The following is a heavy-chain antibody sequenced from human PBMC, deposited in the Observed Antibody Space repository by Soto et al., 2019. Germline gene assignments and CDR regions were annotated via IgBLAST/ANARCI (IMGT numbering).Heavy chain of an antibody. V-gene: IGHV1-18*01. Sequence: GASVKVSCKASGYTFTSYGISWVRQAPGQGLEWMGWISAYNGNTNYAQKLQGRVTMTTDTSTSTAYMELRSLRSDDTAVYYCARDWNYGDHRSGFDYWGQGTLVTVSS. D-gene: IGHD4-17*01. J-gene: IGHJ4*02. CDR1: GYTFTSYG. CDR2: ISAYNGNT. CDR3: ARDWNYGDHRSGFDY.